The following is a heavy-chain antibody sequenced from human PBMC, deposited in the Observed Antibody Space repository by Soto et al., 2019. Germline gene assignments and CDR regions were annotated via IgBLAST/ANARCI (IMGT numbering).Heavy chain of an antibody. CDR3: ASRKGGVVVFDY. CDR2: IIPIFGTA. Sequence: QGLEWMGGIIPIFGTANYAQKFQGRVTVTADESTSTAYMELSSLRSEDTAVYYCASRKGGVVVFDYWGQGTLVTVSS. V-gene: IGHV1-69*01. J-gene: IGHJ4*02. D-gene: IGHD3-3*01.